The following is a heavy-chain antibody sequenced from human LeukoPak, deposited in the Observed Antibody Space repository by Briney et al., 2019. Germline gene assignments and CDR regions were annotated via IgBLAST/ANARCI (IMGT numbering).Heavy chain of an antibody. Sequence: PGGSLRLSCAASGFTFSSYAMHWVRQAPGKGLEWVAVISYDGSNKYYADSVKGRFTISRDNSKNTLYLQMNSLRAEDTAVYYCAKDRRPLYGGNSHFFDYWGQGTLVTVSS. J-gene: IGHJ4*02. CDR2: ISYDGSNK. CDR3: AKDRRPLYGGNSHFFDY. V-gene: IGHV3-30*04. D-gene: IGHD4-23*01. CDR1: GFTFSSYA.